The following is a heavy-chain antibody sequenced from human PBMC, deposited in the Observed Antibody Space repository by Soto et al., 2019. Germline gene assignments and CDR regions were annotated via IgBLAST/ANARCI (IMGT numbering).Heavy chain of an antibody. CDR3: AKDRMVTSNFYGMDV. CDR1: GLSFSSFG. D-gene: IGHD2-8*01. CDR2: ISYDGTIR. Sequence: VQLVESGGGVVQPGRSWPLSGAALGDPGLSFSSFGFHGFRQAPGKGLEGVAVISYDGTIRHFAESVKGRFTVSRDNAMLTVDLQMNSLRPEDTAVYYCAKDRMVTSNFYGMDVWGQGTTVTVSS. V-gene: IGHV3-30*18. J-gene: IGHJ6*02.